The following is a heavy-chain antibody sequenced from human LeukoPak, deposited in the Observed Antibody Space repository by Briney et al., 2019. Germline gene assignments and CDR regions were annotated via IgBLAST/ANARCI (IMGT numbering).Heavy chain of an antibody. CDR2: IDSDGSST. J-gene: IGHJ3*01. Sequence: GGSLRLSCAASGFTFSPYWMHWVRQGPGKGLVWVARIDSDGSSTIYADSVKGRLTISRDNAQNTLYLQMDSLSAEDTAVYYCARGGGDHAFDVWGQGTMVTVSS. CDR1: GFTFSPYW. V-gene: IGHV3-74*01. CDR3: ARGGGDHAFDV. D-gene: IGHD2-21*02.